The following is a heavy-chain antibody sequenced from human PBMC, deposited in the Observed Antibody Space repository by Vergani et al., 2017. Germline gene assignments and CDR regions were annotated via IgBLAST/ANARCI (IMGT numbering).Heavy chain of an antibody. CDR2: IYYSGST. D-gene: IGHD2-2*01. CDR3: ARSEYYGSRTSCSGGGFDY. V-gene: IGHV4-59*01. Sequence: QVQLQESGPGLVKPSETLSLPCTVSGGSISSYYWSWIRQPPGKGLEWIGYIYYSGSTNYTPSLKSRVTLSVDTSKNQFSLKLSSVTAADTAVYYCARSEYYGSRTSCSGGGFDYWGQGTLVTVSS. CDR1: GGSISSYY. J-gene: IGHJ4*02.